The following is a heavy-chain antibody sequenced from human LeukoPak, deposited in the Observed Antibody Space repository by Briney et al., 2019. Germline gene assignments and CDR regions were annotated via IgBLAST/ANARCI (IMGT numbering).Heavy chain of an antibody. CDR3: VRLRRNSDSSGYYYYYDY. V-gene: IGHV3-21*01. CDR2: INRGATHI. D-gene: IGHD3-22*01. CDR1: QYTFSRDS. Sequence: GGSLRLSCAASQYTFSRDSMNWVRQAPGKGLEWVSSINRGATHIYYADSLRGRFIISRDDAKNSLYLQMNSLRAEDTAVYYCVRLRRNSDSSGYYYYYDYWGQGTLVTVSS. J-gene: IGHJ4*02.